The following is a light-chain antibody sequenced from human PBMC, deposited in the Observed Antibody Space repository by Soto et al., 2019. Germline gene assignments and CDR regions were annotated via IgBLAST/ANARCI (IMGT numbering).Light chain of an antibody. Sequence: QSVLTQPPYVSGSPGQSVGISCAGTSIDVGSYNRVSWYQQPPGAAPKLMIYEVSNRPSGVPDRFSGSKSGNTASLTISGLQAEDEADYYCNSYTGSSTYVFGTGTKVTGL. CDR3: NSYTGSSTYV. CDR1: SIDVGSYNR. V-gene: IGLV2-18*02. J-gene: IGLJ1*01. CDR2: EVS.